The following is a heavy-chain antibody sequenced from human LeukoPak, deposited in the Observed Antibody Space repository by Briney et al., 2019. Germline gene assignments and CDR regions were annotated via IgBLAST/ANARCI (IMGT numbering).Heavy chain of an antibody. CDR2: IYHSGST. Sequence: LSLTCAVSGGSISSGGYSWSWIRQPPGKGLEWIGYIYHSGSTYYNPSLKSRVTISVDRSKNQFSLKLSSVTAAHTAVYYCARWVAAPGKNWFDPWGQGTLVTVSS. CDR3: ARWVAAPGKNWFDP. V-gene: IGHV4-30-2*01. D-gene: IGHD6-13*01. J-gene: IGHJ5*02. CDR1: GGSISSGGYS.